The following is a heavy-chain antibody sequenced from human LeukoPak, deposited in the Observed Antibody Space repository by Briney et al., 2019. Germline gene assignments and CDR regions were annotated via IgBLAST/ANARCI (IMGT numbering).Heavy chain of an antibody. CDR3: ARSVYDSGGYYRVLDY. Sequence: GRSLRLSCAASGFTFSSYWMHWVRQAPGKGLVWVSRIDSDGSTTSYADSVKGRFTISRDNAKNTLFLQMNSLRAEDTAAYYCARSVYDSGGYYRVLDYWGQGTLVTVSS. J-gene: IGHJ4*02. CDR1: GFTFSSYW. D-gene: IGHD3-22*01. CDR2: IDSDGSTT. V-gene: IGHV3-74*01.